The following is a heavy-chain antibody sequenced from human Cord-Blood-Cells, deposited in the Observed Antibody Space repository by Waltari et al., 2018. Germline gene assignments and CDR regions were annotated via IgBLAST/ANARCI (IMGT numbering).Heavy chain of an antibody. V-gene: IGHV4-4*07. Sequence: QVQLQESGPGLVKPSETLSLTCTVSGGSISSYYWSWIRQPAGKGLEWIGRIYTSGSTNYNTPLKRRGTMSVDTSKNQFSLKLSSVTAADTAVYYCARGAYCSSTSCPDGYFDLWGRGTLVTVSS. CDR1: GGSISSYY. D-gene: IGHD2-2*01. CDR2: IYTSGST. J-gene: IGHJ2*01. CDR3: ARGAYCSSTSCPDGYFDL.